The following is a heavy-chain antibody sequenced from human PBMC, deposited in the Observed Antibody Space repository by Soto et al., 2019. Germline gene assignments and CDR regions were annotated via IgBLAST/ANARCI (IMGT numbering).Heavy chain of an antibody. CDR1: GGSISSSSYY. D-gene: IGHD3-10*01. J-gene: IGHJ5*02. CDR2: IYYSGST. CDR3: AASRYYYGSGSYYSLSWFDP. Sequence: SETLSLTCTVSGGSISSSSYYWGWIRQPPAKGLDWIVSIYYSGSTYYNPSLKSRVTISVDTSKNQFSLKLSSVTAADTAVYYCAASRYYYGSGSYYSLSWFDPWGQGTLVTVSS. V-gene: IGHV4-39*01.